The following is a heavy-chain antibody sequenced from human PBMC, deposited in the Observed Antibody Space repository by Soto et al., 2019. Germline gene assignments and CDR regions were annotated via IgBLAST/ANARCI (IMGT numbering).Heavy chain of an antibody. D-gene: IGHD5-18*01. CDR1: GGTFSSYA. CDR3: ATPATAMTDRPAYSFDY. V-gene: IGHV1-69*01. Sequence: QVQLVQSGAEVKKPGSSVKVSCKASGGTFSSYAISWVRQAPGQGLEWMGGIIPIFGTANYAQKFQGRVTITADESTRTDYMEMSSLRSEDTAVYYCATPATAMTDRPAYSFDYWGQGTLVTVSS. CDR2: IIPIFGTA. J-gene: IGHJ4*02.